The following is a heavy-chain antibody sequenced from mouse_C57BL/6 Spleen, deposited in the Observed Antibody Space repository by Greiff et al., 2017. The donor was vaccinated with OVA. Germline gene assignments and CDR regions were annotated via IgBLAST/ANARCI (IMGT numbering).Heavy chain of an antibody. V-gene: IGHV1-52*01. CDR1: GYTFTSYW. CDR2: IDPSDSET. CDR3: ARYDGYSGCAY. D-gene: IGHD2-3*01. Sequence: QVQLQQPGAELVRPGSSVKLSCKASGYTFTSYWMHWVKQRPIQGLEWIGNIDPSDSETHYNQKFKDKATLTVDKSSSTAYMQLSSLTSEDSAVYYCARYDGYSGCAYWGQGTLVTVSA. J-gene: IGHJ3*01.